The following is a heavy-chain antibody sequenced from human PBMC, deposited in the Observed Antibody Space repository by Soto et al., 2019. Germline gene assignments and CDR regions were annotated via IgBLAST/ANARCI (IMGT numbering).Heavy chain of an antibody. CDR2: INPNNGDT. CDR3: AKIRTYYYSSGSLNY. CDR1: GYTFTGYY. Sequence: GASVKVSCKASGYTFTGYYMHWVRQAPGQGLEWMGWINPNNGDTNYAQRFQGRVIMTRDTSITTAYMEVSRLRSDDTAVYYCAKIRTYYYSSGSLNYWGQGTQVTVSS. V-gene: IGHV1-2*02. D-gene: IGHD3-22*01. J-gene: IGHJ4*02.